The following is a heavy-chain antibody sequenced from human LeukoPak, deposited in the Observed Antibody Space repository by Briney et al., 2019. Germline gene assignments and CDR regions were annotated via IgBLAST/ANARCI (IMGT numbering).Heavy chain of an antibody. CDR3: AILAVAGFSFDY. V-gene: IGHV3-48*03. J-gene: IGHJ4*02. Sequence: GGSLRLSCAASGFTFSSYEMNWVRQAPGKGLEWVSYISSSGSTIYYADSVKGRFTISRDNAKNSLYLQMNSLRAEDTAVYYCAILAVAGFSFDYWGQGTLVTVSS. CDR1: GFTFSSYE. CDR2: ISSSGSTI. D-gene: IGHD6-19*01.